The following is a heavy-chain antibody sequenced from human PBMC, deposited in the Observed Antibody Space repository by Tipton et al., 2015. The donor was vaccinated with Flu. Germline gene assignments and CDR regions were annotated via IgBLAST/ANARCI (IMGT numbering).Heavy chain of an antibody. D-gene: IGHD3-10*01. Sequence: SLRLSCAASGFTFSSYAMHWVRQAPGKGLEWVAVISYDGSNKYYADSVKGRFTTSRDNSKNTLYLQMNSLRAEDTAVYYCARVPHDYGSGLGMDVSGQGTTVTVSS. J-gene: IGHJ6*02. V-gene: IGHV3-30*04. CDR1: GFTFSSYA. CDR2: ISYDGSNK. CDR3: ARVPHDYGSGLGMDV.